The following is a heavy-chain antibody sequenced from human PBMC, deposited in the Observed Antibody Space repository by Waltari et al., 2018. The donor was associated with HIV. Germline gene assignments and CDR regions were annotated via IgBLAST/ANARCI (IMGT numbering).Heavy chain of an antibody. Sequence: QVQLQQWGAGLLKPSETLSLTCAVAGGSFSGYYWSWIRQPPGKGLECIGEINHSGSTNYNPSLKSRVTISVDTSKNQFSLKLSSVTAADTAVYYCARRTATYYFDYWGQGTLVTVSS. J-gene: IGHJ4*02. CDR3: ARRTATYYFDY. CDR1: GGSFSGYY. CDR2: INHSGST. D-gene: IGHD5-18*01. V-gene: IGHV4-34*01.